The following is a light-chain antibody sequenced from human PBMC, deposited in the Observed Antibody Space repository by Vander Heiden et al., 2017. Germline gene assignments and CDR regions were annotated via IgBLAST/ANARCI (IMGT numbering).Light chain of an antibody. CDR3: QQSYNTPPT. Sequence: GDRVTIVCRASQSISSNLNWYQQKPGKAPKLLIYGASSLKSGVPSRFSGSGSGTDFTLTISRLQPEDFATFYCQQSYNTPPTFGPGTKVDIK. V-gene: IGKV1-39*01. J-gene: IGKJ3*01. CDR2: GAS. CDR1: QSISSN.